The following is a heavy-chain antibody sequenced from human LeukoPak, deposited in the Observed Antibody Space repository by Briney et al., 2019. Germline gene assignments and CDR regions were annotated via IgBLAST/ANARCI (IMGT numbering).Heavy chain of an antibody. V-gene: IGHV3-48*03. CDR1: GFTFSSYE. D-gene: IGHD5-18*01. Sequence: GGSLRLSCAASGFTFSSYEMNWVRQAPGKGLEWVSYISSSGSTIYYADSVKGRFTISRDNAKNSLYLQMNSLRAEDTAVYYCVKDFYSYGYTFDYWGQGTLVTVSS. CDR2: ISSSGSTI. J-gene: IGHJ4*02. CDR3: VKDFYSYGYTFDY.